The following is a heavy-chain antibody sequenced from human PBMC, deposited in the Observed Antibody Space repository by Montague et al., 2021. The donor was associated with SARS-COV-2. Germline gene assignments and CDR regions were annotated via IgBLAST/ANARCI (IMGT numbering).Heavy chain of an antibody. V-gene: IGHV4-34*01. D-gene: IGHD4-11*01. CDR3: ARELPVTTLFYYFGMDV. CDR2: INHYGST. CDR1: GGSFSGNY. J-gene: IGHJ6*02. Sequence: SETLSLTCAVYGGSFSGNYWSWIRQPPGKGLEWIGEINHYGSTNYNPSLKSRVTMSVDTSKNQFSLKLSSVTAADTAVYYCARELPVTTLFYYFGMDVWGQGTTVTVSS.